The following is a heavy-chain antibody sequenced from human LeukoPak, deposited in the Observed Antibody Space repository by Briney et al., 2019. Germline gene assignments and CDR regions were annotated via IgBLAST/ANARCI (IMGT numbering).Heavy chain of an antibody. Sequence: SETLSLTCTVSGASITRDSYYWSWIRQPPGEGLEWIGSIHHDGTTHYNPSLASRLTISVDTTKSQFSLMLTSMTAAETALYYCGTQQGSGWPPRESDYWGQGILVTVSS. CDR2: IHHDGTT. V-gene: IGHV4-39*01. CDR3: GTQQGSGWPPRESDY. CDR1: GASITRDSYY. J-gene: IGHJ4*02. D-gene: IGHD6-19*01.